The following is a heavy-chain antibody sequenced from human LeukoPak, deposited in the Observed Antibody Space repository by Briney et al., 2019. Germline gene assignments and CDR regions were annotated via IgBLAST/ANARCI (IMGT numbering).Heavy chain of an antibody. CDR3: AKGQELDDGVFDS. D-gene: IGHD1-1*01. CDR2: IRGNGDRT. V-gene: IGHV3-23*01. Sequence: GGSLRLSCSASGFTFTTNAMTWVRQAPGKGLEWVSTIRGNGDRTHYADSVTGRFTISRDNSKNTLYLQMNSLRGEDSAMYYCAKGQELDDGVFDSWGQGTLVTVSS. J-gene: IGHJ4*02. CDR1: GFTFTTNA.